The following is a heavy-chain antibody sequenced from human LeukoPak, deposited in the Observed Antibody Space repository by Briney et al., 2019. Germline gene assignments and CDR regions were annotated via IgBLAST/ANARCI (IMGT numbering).Heavy chain of an antibody. D-gene: IGHD4-17*01. CDR1: GGSISSYY. CDR3: ARVPVGGDYGGWFDP. V-gene: IGHV4-59*01. CDR2: IYYSGST. J-gene: IGHJ5*02. Sequence: SETLSLTCTVSGGSISSYYWSWTRQPPGKGLEWIGYIYYSGSTNYNPSLKSRVTIAVDTSKNQFSLKLSSVTAADTAVYYCARVPVGGDYGGWFDPWGQGTLVTVSS.